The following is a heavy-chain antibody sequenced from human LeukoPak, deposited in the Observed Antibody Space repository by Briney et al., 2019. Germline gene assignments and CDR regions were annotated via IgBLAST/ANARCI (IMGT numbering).Heavy chain of an antibody. CDR1: GFTFSNAW. J-gene: IGHJ6*03. D-gene: IGHD1-26*01. CDR2: ISSSGSTI. V-gene: IGHV3-11*01. CDR3: ARDLGYYYYYMDV. Sequence: GGSLRLSCAASGFTFSNAWMSWVRQAPGKGLEWVSYISSSGSTIYYADSVKGRFTISRDNAKNSLYLQMNSLRAEDTAVYYCARDLGYYYYYMDVWGQGTTVTVSS.